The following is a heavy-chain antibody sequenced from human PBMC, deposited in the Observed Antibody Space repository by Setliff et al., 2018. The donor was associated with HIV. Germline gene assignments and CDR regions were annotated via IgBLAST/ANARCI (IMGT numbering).Heavy chain of an antibody. D-gene: IGHD3-3*01. V-gene: IGHV4-59*01. Sequence: SETLSLTCTVSGGSISSYSWSWIRQPPGKGLEWIGYIYTSGSTNYNPSLKSRVTISVDTSENQFSLKLTSVTAADTAIYYCARGVNFDYWGQGTQVTVSS. J-gene: IGHJ4*02. CDR3: ARGVNFDY. CDR2: IYTSGST. CDR1: GGSISSYS.